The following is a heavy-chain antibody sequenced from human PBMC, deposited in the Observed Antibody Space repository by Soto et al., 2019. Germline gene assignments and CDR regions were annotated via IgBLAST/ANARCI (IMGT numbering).Heavy chain of an antibody. CDR2: IYYSGST. CDR1: GGSISSNNYY. D-gene: IGHD2-8*01. Sequence: QLQLQGSGPGLVKPSETLSLTCTVSGGSISSNNYYWGWIRQPPGKGLEWIGSIYYSGSTYYNPSLKSRVTMSVDTSKSQCSRRLSSVTAAETAVYYCAMHPGYAVPTVYATHYFDYWGQGILVTVSS. J-gene: IGHJ4*02. CDR3: AMHPGYAVPTVYATHYFDY. V-gene: IGHV4-39*01.